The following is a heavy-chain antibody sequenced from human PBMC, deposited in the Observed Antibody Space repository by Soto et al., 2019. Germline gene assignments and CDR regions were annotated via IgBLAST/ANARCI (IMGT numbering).Heavy chain of an antibody. D-gene: IGHD3-9*01. Sequence: TSETLSLTCAVYGGTFSSYYWNWIRQSPGKGLEWIGDINYSGGTNYNPSLESRVTISVDKSKNQFSLKLMSLSAADTAVYYCGRLEGLATISYYFDYWGQGTLVTVSS. CDR3: GRLEGLATISYYFDY. J-gene: IGHJ4*02. V-gene: IGHV4-34*01. CDR2: INYSGGT. CDR1: GGTFSSYY.